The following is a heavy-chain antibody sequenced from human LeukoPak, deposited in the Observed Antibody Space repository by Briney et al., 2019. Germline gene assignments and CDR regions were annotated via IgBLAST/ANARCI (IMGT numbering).Heavy chain of an antibody. CDR3: ARGLIAGGMAPYNWFDA. D-gene: IGHD6-13*01. V-gene: IGHV4-39*07. Sequence: KPSETLSLTCTVSGGSISSSSYYWGWIRQPPGKGLEWIGSIYYSGSTYYNPSLKSRVTISVDTSKNQFSLKLSSVTAADTAVYYCARGLIAGGMAPYNWFDAWGQGKLVTVSS. J-gene: IGHJ5*02. CDR1: GGSISSSSYY. CDR2: IYYSGST.